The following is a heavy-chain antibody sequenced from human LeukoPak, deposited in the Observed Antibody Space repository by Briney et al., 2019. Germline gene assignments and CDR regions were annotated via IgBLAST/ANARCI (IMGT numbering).Heavy chain of an antibody. D-gene: IGHD6-6*01. CDR2: IYYSGST. V-gene: IGHV4-59*01. J-gene: IGHJ6*03. Sequence: SETLSLTCTVSGGSISSYYWSWIRQPPGKGLEWIGYIYYSGSTNYNPSLKSRVTISVDTSKNQFSLKLSSVTAADTAVYYCARGSGSSAYYYYYYMDVWGKGTTVTVSS. CDR3: ARGSGSSAYYYYYYMDV. CDR1: GGSISSYY.